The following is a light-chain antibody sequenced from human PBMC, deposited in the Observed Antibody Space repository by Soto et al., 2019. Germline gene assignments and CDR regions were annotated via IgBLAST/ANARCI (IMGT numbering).Light chain of an antibody. Sequence: QSALTQPASVSGSPGQSITISCTGTSSDVGGYNSVSWCQQHPGKAPKLILYDVTDRPSGVFYRFSGSKSGNTASMTISGLQAADEADYFCSSFTSSMTNVFGSGTKVTVL. V-gene: IGLV2-14*01. J-gene: IGLJ1*01. CDR3: SSFTSSMTNV. CDR2: DVT. CDR1: SSDVGGYNS.